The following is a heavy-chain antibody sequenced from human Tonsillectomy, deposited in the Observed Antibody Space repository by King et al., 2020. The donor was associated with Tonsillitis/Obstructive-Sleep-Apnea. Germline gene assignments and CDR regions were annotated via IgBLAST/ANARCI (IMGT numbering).Heavy chain of an antibody. D-gene: IGHD3-22*01. V-gene: IGHV3-23*04. J-gene: IGHJ6*03. CDR2: ISASGGNT. Sequence: VQLVESGGGLVQPGGSLRLSCAASGFTFSIYAMTWVRRAPGKGLEWVSVISASGGNTYYADSVKGRFTISRDNSKNTLYLQMNSLRAEDTAVYYCAKDSDSSGYSPSNYYYMDVWGKGTTVTVSS. CDR3: AKDSDSSGYSPSNYYYMDV. CDR1: GFTFSIYA.